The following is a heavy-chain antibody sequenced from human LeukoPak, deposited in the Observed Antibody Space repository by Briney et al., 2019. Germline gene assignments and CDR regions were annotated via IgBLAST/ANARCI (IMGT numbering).Heavy chain of an antibody. J-gene: IGHJ3*02. Sequence: PSETLSLTCTVSGYSIRSGYYWGCIRQPPGKELEWIGSIYHSGSTSYNPSLKSRVTISVDTSKNQFSLKLSSVTAADTAVYYCARDPATYSYDSSGIWDAFDIWGRGTMVTVSS. D-gene: IGHD3-22*01. CDR2: IYHSGST. CDR3: ARDPATYSYDSSGIWDAFDI. CDR1: GYSIRSGYY. V-gene: IGHV4-38-2*02.